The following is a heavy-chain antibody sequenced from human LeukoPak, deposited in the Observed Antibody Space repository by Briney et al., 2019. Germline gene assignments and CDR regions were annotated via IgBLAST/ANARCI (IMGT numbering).Heavy chain of an antibody. D-gene: IGHD3-22*01. V-gene: IGHV5-51*01. CDR1: GYSFTSYW. Sequence: GESLKISCKGSGYSFTSYWFGWGRQMPGKGLEGMGIIYPGDSDNTYSSSFQGQVTISADKSTSTAYLQWSSLKASDTAMYYCARQEGITMRVCPMDVWGQGTTVTVSS. CDR3: ARQEGITMRVCPMDV. J-gene: IGHJ6*02. CDR2: IYPGDSDN.